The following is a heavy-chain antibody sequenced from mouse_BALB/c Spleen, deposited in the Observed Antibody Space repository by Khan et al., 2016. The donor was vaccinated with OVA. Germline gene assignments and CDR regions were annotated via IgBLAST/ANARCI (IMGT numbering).Heavy chain of an antibody. CDR2: ISSGGDYT. CDR1: GFIFSSYS. V-gene: IGHV5-6*01. J-gene: IGHJ3*01. Sequence: EVQLQESGGDLVKPGGSLKLSCAASGFIFSSYSMSWVRQTPDKRLEWVATISSGGDYTYYPDNVKGRFTISRDNAKNTLYLQINSLKSEDTAMYYCASHLTGSFAYWGQGTLVNVSA. D-gene: IGHD4-1*01. CDR3: ASHLTGSFAY.